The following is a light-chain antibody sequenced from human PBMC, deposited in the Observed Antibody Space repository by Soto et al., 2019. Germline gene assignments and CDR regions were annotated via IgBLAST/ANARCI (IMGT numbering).Light chain of an antibody. CDR1: QIISSY. V-gene: IGKV1-39*01. J-gene: IGKJ4*02. Sequence: DIQLTQSPSSLSASVGDRVTITCRASQIISSYLNWYQHKPGVAPKLLIYATSSLQSGVSSRFIGSGSGTEFTLTISSLQPEDFATYSCQQSYTLPLTFGGGTKVETK. CDR3: QQSYTLPLT. CDR2: ATS.